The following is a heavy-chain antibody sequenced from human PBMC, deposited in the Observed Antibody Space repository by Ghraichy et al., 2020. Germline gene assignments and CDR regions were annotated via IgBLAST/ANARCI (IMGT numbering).Heavy chain of an antibody. CDR2: ISSSSSYI. CDR3: ARAGAPVDSYYYMDV. J-gene: IGHJ6*03. CDR1: GFTFSSYS. Sequence: GESLNISCAASGFTFSSYSMNWVRQAPGKGLEWVSSISSSSSYIYYADSGKGRFTISRDNAKNSLYLQMNSLRAEDTAVYYCARAGAPVDSYYYMDVWGKGTTVTVSS. V-gene: IGHV3-21*01. D-gene: IGHD3-10*01.